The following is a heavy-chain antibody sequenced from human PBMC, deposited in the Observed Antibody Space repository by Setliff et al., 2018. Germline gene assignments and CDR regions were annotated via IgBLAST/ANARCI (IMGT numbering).Heavy chain of an antibody. D-gene: IGHD3-22*01. J-gene: IGHJ4*02. CDR2: MAIAGSDVK. Sequence: AGPLRLSCAASGFTFSTCVLHWGRRAPGKGLEWVAVMAIAGSDVKQYSDSVKGRFTISRDNSKSTLYRQMDSLSPEDTAVYYYAREPHTSGHAGSFDYWGQGTPVTVSS. CDR1: GFTFSTCV. V-gene: IGHV3-30*16. CDR3: AREPHTSGHAGSFDY.